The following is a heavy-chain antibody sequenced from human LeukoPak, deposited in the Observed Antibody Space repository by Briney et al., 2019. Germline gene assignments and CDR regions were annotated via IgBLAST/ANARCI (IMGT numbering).Heavy chain of an antibody. CDR1: GYTFTSYG. V-gene: IGHV1-18*01. Sequence: ASVKVSCKASGYTFTSYGISWVRQAPGQGLEWTGWISAYNGNTNYAQKLQGRVTMTTDTSTSTAYMELRSLRSDDTAVYYCARQSDSSGWFDHYYGMDVWGQGTTVTVSS. CDR2: ISAYNGNT. D-gene: IGHD6-19*01. J-gene: IGHJ6*02. CDR3: ARQSDSSGWFDHYYGMDV.